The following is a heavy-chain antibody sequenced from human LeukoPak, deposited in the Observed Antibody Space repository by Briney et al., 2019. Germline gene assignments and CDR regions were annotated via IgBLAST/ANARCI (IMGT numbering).Heavy chain of an antibody. Sequence: GGSLRLSCAASGFTFSSYGMSWVRQAPGKGLEWVSAISGSGGSTYYADSVKGRFTISRDNSKNTLYLQMNSLRAEDTAVYYCAREGVADFYSYMDVWGKGTTVTVSS. V-gene: IGHV3-23*01. J-gene: IGHJ6*03. CDR2: ISGSGGST. CDR3: AREGVADFYSYMDV. D-gene: IGHD2-21*01. CDR1: GFTFSSYG.